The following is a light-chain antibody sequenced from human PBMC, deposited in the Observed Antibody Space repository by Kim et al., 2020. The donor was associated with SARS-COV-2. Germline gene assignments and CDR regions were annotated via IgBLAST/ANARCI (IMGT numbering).Light chain of an antibody. CDR2: HDT. CDR1: NLGDRY. V-gene: IGLV3-1*01. J-gene: IGLJ3*02. CDR3: QAWDSSRV. Sequence: SVSPGQTASITCSGDNLGDRYVCWYQQKPGQSPVLVIYHDTKRPSGIPGRFSGSNSGNTATLTISGTQTMYEADYYCQAWDSSRVFGGGTQLTVL.